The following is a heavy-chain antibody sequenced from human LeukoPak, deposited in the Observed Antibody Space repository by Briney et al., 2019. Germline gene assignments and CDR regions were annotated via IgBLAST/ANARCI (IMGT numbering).Heavy chain of an antibody. CDR1: GYSFITYW. CDR2: IYHGDSDT. D-gene: IGHD3-10*01. V-gene: IGHV5-51*01. J-gene: IGHJ6*03. Sequence: GESLKISCKGSGYSFITYWIGWVRQMPGKGLEWMGIIYHGDSDTRYSPSFQGQVTISADKSISTAYLQWSSLKASDTAIYYCAKTAGVYYYYMDVWGKGTTVTVSS. CDR3: AKTAGVYYYYMDV.